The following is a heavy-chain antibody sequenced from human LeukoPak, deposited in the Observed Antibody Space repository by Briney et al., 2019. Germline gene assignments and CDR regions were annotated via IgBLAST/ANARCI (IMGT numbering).Heavy chain of an antibody. CDR2: IYYSGST. CDR1: GGSISSYY. J-gene: IGHJ3*02. V-gene: IGHV4-59*08. Sequence: SETLSLTCTVSGGSISSYYWSWIRQPPGKGLEWIGYIYYSGSTNYNPSPKSRVTISVDTSKNQFSLKLSSVTAADTAVYYCARRCDSGSSWTPGAFDIWGQGTMVTVSS. CDR3: ARRCDSGSSWTPGAFDI. D-gene: IGHD6-13*01.